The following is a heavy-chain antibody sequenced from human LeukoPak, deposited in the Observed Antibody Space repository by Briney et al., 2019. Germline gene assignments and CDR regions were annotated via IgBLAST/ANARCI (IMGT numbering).Heavy chain of an antibody. J-gene: IGHJ4*02. CDR1: GFTFDDYA. CDR2: ISWNSGSI. V-gene: IGHV3-9*01. D-gene: IGHD6-13*01. CDR3: ARDLGYSSSY. Sequence: GRSLRLSCAASGFTFDDYAMHWVRQAPGKGLEWVSGISWNSGSIGYADSVKGRFTISRDNAKNTLYLQMNSLRAEDTAVYYCARDLGYSSSYWGQGTVVTVSS.